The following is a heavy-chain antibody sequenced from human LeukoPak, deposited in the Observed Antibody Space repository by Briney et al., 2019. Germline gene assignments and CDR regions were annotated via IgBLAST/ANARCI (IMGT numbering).Heavy chain of an antibody. V-gene: IGHV4-4*07. CDR1: GGSISSYY. Sequence: SETLSLTCTVSGGSISSYYWSWIRQPAGKGLEWIGRIYTSGSTNYNPSLKSRVTMSVDTSKNQFSLKLSSVTAADTAVYYCARSTEDAAAGTRNYYYYYGMDVWGQGTTVTVSS. CDR2: IYTSGST. J-gene: IGHJ6*02. CDR3: ARSTEDAAAGTRNYYYYYGMDV. D-gene: IGHD6-13*01.